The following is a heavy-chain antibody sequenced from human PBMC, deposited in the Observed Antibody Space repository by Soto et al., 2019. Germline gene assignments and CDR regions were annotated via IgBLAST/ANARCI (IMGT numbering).Heavy chain of an antibody. CDR1: GFTFSRSY. Sequence: EVQLVEAGGGLVQPGGSLRLSCAASGFTFSRSYMHWVRQVPGKGLVWVARINDDGTSTTYAHSVEGRFTISRDNAKNTLYLQMNSLRVEDTALYYCGRGAYGSSWPFDPWGQGTLVTVSS. CDR3: GRGAYGSSWPFDP. D-gene: IGHD6-19*01. J-gene: IGHJ5*02. CDR2: INDDGTST. V-gene: IGHV3-74*01.